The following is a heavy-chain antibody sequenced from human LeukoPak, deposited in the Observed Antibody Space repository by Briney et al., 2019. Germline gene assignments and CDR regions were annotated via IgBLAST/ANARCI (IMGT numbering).Heavy chain of an antibody. J-gene: IGHJ6*02. CDR2: MNPNSGNT. Sequence: ASVKVSCKASGYTFTSYDINWVRQATGQGLEWMGWMNPNSGNTGYAQKFQGRVTMTRNTSISTAYMELSSLRSEDTAVYYCARGPSYFRSWGSGYYYYGMDVWGQGTTVTVSS. CDR1: GYTFTSYD. D-gene: IGHD2-15*01. CDR3: ARGPSYFRSWGSGYYYYGMDV. V-gene: IGHV1-8*01.